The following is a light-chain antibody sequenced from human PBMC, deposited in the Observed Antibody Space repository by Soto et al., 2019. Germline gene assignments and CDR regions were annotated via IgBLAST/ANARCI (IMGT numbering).Light chain of an antibody. V-gene: IGLV2-14*01. Sequence: QSALTQPASVSGSPGQSITIACTGTSSDVGGYNYVSWYQQYPGKAPRLVISDVSNRPSGVSNRFSGSKSGNSASLTISGLQAEDEADYYCGSYTSSSTYVVGTGTKVTVL. CDR2: DVS. CDR1: SSDVGGYNY. CDR3: GSYTSSSTYV. J-gene: IGLJ1*01.